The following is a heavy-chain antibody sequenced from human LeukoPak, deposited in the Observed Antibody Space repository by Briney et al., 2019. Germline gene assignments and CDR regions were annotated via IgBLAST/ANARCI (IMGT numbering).Heavy chain of an antibody. D-gene: IGHD5-12*01. J-gene: IGHJ3*02. CDR1: GASLSHFS. Sequence: SETLSLTCTVSGASLSHFSWTWVRQPPGKGLEWIGDMSHSGNTKYNPSLKNRVTISVDRSKNHLSLRLSSVTAADTAVYYCARDGGETIVAAVVHAFDIWGQGTMVTVSS. CDR2: MSHSGNT. CDR3: ARDGGETIVAAVVHAFDI. V-gene: IGHV4-59*12.